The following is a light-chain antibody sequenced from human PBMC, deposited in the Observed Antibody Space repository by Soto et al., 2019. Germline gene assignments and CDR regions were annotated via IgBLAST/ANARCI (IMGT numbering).Light chain of an antibody. CDR1: QGISSY. CDR2: AAS. CDR3: PQYYSYPWT. Sequence: AIRVTQSPSSLSASTVDRFTITFRASQGISSYLAWYQQKPGKAPKLLIYAASTLQSGVPSRFGGSGSGTDFTLTISCLQSEDFATYYSPQYYSYPWTFGQGTKVDIK. V-gene: IGKV1-8*01. J-gene: IGKJ1*01.